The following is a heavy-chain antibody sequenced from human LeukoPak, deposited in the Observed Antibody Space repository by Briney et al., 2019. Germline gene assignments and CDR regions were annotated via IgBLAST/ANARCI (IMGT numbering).Heavy chain of an antibody. CDR2: INHNGGT. CDR3: ARVGYSYSINDWSRTGLGAYATKYYYYMDV. CDR1: GGSFSDYS. V-gene: IGHV4-34*01. D-gene: IGHD5-18*01. J-gene: IGHJ6*03. Sequence: SETLSLTCAVYGGSFSDYSWTWIRQAPGEGLEWIGEINHNGGTNHNPSLVSRVIMSVDTSRNQFSLKVSSVTAADTAVYYCARVGYSYSINDWSRTGLGAYATKYYYYMDVWGKGTTVTVSS.